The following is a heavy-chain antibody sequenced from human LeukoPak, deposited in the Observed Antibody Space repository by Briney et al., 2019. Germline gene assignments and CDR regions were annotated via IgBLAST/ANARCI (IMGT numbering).Heavy chain of an antibody. CDR1: GFTFNNYW. V-gene: IGHV3-23*01. Sequence: GGSLRLSCVVSGFTFNNYWMSWVRQAPEKGLEWVSGISGSGDNTYYADSVKGRFTISRDNSKNTLYVQVNSLGTEDTAAYYCAKGSYYDSSGSFYFDYWGQGTLVTVSS. J-gene: IGHJ4*02. CDR2: ISGSGDNT. CDR3: AKGSYYDSSGSFYFDY. D-gene: IGHD3-22*01.